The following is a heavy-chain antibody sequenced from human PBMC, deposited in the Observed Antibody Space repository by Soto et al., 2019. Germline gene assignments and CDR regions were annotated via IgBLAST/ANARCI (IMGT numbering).Heavy chain of an antibody. CDR1: GLTVSGKKY. Sequence: DVQLVESGGGLIQPGGSLRLSCVASGLTVSGKKYMAWVRQAPGKGPEWVSVVYDLGSTYYADSVRGPFTTSISSSRTTVYLQTRDLTPEETALYFCATWHIREHAYDIWGQETMVTVSS. CDR2: VYDLGST. D-gene: IGHD3-3*01. CDR3: ATWHIREHAYDI. V-gene: IGHV3-53*01. J-gene: IGHJ3*02.